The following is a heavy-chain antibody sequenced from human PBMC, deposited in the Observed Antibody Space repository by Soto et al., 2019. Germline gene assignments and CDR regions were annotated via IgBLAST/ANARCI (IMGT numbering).Heavy chain of an antibody. Sequence: PWGSLRLSCAASGFTFCIYAMTWVCQAPGKGLEWVSTTGGTGRTTYYADSVKGRFTVSRDNSKNTLDLQMSSLRAEDTAVYYCATVHNTSRSFDYWGQGTLVTVSS. V-gene: IGHV3-23*01. D-gene: IGHD1-1*01. CDR3: ATVHNTSRSFDY. J-gene: IGHJ4*02. CDR1: GFTFCIYA. CDR2: TGGTGRTT.